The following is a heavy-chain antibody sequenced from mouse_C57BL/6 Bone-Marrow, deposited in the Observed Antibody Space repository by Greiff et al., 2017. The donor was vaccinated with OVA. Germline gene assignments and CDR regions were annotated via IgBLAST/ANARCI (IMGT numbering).Heavy chain of an antibody. J-gene: IGHJ3*01. V-gene: IGHV1-82*01. D-gene: IGHD2-1*01. CDR2: IYPGDGDT. CDR1: GYAFSSSW. CDR3: ARSWGNYEFAY. Sequence: VKLMESGPELVKPGASVKISCKASGYAFSSSWMNWVKQRPGKGLEWIGRIYPGDGDTNYNGKFKGKATLTADKSSSTAYMQLSSLTSEDSAVYFCARSWGNYEFAYWGQGTLVTVS.